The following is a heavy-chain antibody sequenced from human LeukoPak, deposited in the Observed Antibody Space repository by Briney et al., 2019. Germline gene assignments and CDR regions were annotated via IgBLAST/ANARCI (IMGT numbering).Heavy chain of an antibody. V-gene: IGHV3-23*01. CDR1: GFTFSSYA. D-gene: IGHD3-10*01. J-gene: IGHJ4*02. CDR2: ISGSGGST. Sequence: GGSQRLSCAASGFTFSSYAMSWVRQAPGKGLEWVSAISGSGGSTYYADSVKGRFTISRDNSKNTLYVQMDSLRAEDTAVYYCAKGHYYGSGSLDYWGQGTLVTVSS. CDR3: AKGHYYGSGSLDY.